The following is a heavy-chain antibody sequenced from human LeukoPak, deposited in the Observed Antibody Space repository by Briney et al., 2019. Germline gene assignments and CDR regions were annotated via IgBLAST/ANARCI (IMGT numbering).Heavy chain of an antibody. CDR2: INPNSGGT. CDR1: GYTFTGYY. Sequence: GASVKVPCKASGYTFTGYYMHWVRQAPGQGLEWMGWINPNSGGTNYAQKFQGRVTMTRDTSISTAYMELSRLRSDDTAVYYCASLAGSYYYGSGSRWYDAFDIWGQGTMVTVSS. J-gene: IGHJ3*02. V-gene: IGHV1-2*02. D-gene: IGHD3-10*01. CDR3: ASLAGSYYYGSGSRWYDAFDI.